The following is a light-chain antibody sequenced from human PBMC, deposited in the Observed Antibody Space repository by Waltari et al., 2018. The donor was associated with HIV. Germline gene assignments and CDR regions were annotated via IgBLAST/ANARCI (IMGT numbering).Light chain of an antibody. V-gene: IGKV1-6*01. CDR1: QGIRND. J-gene: IGKJ1*01. Sequence: AIQMTQSPSSLSASVGDRVTITCRASQGIRNDLGWFQHKPGKAPKLLIYTASSLQSGVPSRFSGSGSGTDFTLTISNLQPEEFATYYCLQDYNYPLTFGQGTKVEIK. CDR3: LQDYNYPLT. CDR2: TAS.